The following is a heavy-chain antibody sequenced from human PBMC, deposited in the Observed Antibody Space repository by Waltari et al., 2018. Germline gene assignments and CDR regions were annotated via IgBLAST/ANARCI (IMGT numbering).Heavy chain of an antibody. CDR2: VVPNSGKS. CDR1: GYTFSTYD. V-gene: IGHV1-8*01. Sequence: QVQLVQSGAEVKRPGASVKVSCKASGYTFSTYDISWVRQAPGQGLEWMGWVVPNSGKSGYAQRFQSRVTLTRNSSISTAYMELSSLRSDDTAVYYCARRRGSYLANWFDTWGQGTLVTVSS. D-gene: IGHD1-26*01. CDR3: ARRRGSYLANWFDT. J-gene: IGHJ5*02.